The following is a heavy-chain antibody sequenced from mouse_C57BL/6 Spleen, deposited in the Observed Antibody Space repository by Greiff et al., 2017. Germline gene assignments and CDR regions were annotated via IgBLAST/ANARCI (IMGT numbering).Heavy chain of an antibody. Sequence: QVQLQQPGAELVKPGASVKLSCKASGYTFTSYWMQWVKQRPGQGLEWIGEIDPSDSYTNYNQKFKGKATLTVDTSSSTAYMQLSSLTSEDSAVYFCARSSLLRSRYFDVWGTGTTVTVSS. V-gene: IGHV1-50*01. CDR3: ARSSLLRSRYFDV. CDR1: GYTFTSYW. J-gene: IGHJ1*03. D-gene: IGHD1-2*01. CDR2: IDPSDSYT.